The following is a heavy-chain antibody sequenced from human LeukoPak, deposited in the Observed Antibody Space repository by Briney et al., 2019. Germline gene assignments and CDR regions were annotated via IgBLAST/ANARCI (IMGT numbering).Heavy chain of an antibody. V-gene: IGHV4-39*07. CDR3: ARVSSPWSPRDAFDI. CDR2: IYTSGST. D-gene: IGHD1-26*01. CDR1: GGSISSSSYY. Sequence: SETLSLTCTVSGGSISSSSYYWGWIRQPPGKGLEWIGRIYTSGSTNYNPSLKSRVTMSVDTSKNQFSLKLSSVTAADTAVYYCARVSSPWSPRDAFDIWGQGTMVTASS. J-gene: IGHJ3*02.